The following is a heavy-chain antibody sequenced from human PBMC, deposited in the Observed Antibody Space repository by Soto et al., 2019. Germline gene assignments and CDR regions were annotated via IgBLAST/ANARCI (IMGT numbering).Heavy chain of an antibody. CDR3: ARLRRAYGDYRKHFDY. CDR2: IYYSGST. D-gene: IGHD4-17*01. V-gene: IGHV4-39*01. Sequence: SETLSLTCTVSGGSISSSSYYWGWIRQPPGKGLEWIGSIYYSGSTYYNPSLKSRVTISVDTSKNQFSLKLSSVTAADTAVYYCARLRRAYGDYRKHFDYWGQGTLVTVSS. J-gene: IGHJ4*02. CDR1: GGSISSSSYY.